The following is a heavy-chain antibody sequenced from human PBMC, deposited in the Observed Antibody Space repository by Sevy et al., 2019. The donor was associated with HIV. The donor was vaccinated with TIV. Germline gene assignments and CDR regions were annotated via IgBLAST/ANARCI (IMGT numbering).Heavy chain of an antibody. V-gene: IGHV3-7*01. D-gene: IGHD6-6*01. CDR3: ARNRDSSRALDI. J-gene: IGHJ3*02. CDR2: IKQGGSGK. CDR1: GFSLNTYW. Sequence: GGSLRLSCAASGFSLNTYWMTWVRQAPGKGLEWVANIKQGGSGKYYVDSVKGRFTISRDNTKNSLYLEMNSLRAEDAAVYYCARNRDSSRALDIWGQGTMVTVSS.